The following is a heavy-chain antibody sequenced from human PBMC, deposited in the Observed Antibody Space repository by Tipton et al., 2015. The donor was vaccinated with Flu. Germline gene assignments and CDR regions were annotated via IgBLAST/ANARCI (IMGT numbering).Heavy chain of an antibody. CDR3: ARAIGAAGAY. D-gene: IGHD6-13*01. CDR1: GFIFNDYW. CDR2: IKEDGSEK. J-gene: IGHJ4*02. Sequence: SLRLSCAASGFIFNDYWMHWVRQAPGKGLEWVANIKEDGSEKYYVDSVKGRFIISRDNAKNSLYLQMSSLTVEDTAVYYCARAIGAAGAYWGQGTLVTVSS. V-gene: IGHV3-7*01.